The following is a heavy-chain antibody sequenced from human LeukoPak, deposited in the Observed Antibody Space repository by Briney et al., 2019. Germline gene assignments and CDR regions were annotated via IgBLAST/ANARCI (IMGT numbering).Heavy chain of an antibody. D-gene: IGHD5-24*01. V-gene: IGHV1-46*01. CDR2: INPSGGST. CDR3: ARDEDGYSASDAFDI. J-gene: IGHJ3*02. Sequence: ASVKVSCKASGYTFTSYYMHWVRQAPGQGLEWMGIINPSGGSTSYAQKFQGRVTMTRDTSTGTVYMELSSLRSEDTAVYYCARDEDGYSASDAFDIWGQGTMVTVSS. CDR1: GYTFTSYY.